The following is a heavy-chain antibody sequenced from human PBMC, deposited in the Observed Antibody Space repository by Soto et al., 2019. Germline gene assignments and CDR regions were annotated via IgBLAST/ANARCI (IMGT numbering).Heavy chain of an antibody. V-gene: IGHV3-30*18. D-gene: IGHD1-1*01. Sequence: QVQLVESGGGVVQPGTSLRLACAASGFTLSNIGMQWVRQAPGKGLGWVAVISAGGNTKYYADSVKGRFTISRDNSKNTLFLQMNSLRTEDTAVYYCAKESVGERYAAYFDLWGQGTLVTVSA. CDR1: GFTLSNIG. CDR2: ISAGGNTK. J-gene: IGHJ4*02. CDR3: AKESVGERYAAYFDL.